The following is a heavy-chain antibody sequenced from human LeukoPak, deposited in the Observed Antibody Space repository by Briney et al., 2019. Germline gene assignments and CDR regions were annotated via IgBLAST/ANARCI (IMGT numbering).Heavy chain of an antibody. Sequence: PGGSLRLSCAASGFTFSTYWMSWVRQAPGKGLEWVANIEQDGSQKYYVDSVRGRFTISRDNAKNSLYLQMNSLRVEDTAVYYCARGEYYYDGGYWGQGTLVTVSS. CDR3: ARGEYYYDGGY. CDR2: IEQDGSQK. J-gene: IGHJ4*02. V-gene: IGHV3-7*03. CDR1: GFTFSTYW. D-gene: IGHD3-22*01.